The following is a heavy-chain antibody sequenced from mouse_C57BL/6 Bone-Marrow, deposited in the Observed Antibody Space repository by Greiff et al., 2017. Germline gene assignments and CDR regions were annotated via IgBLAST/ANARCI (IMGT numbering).Heavy chain of an antibody. J-gene: IGHJ1*03. V-gene: IGHV14-4*01. CDR3: NTIVTTRYFDV. CDR1: GFNIKDDY. D-gene: IGHD2-5*01. Sequence: VQLQQSGAELVRPGASVKLSCTASGFNIKDDYMHWVKQRPEQGLEWIGWIDPENGATEYTSKFQGKATITADTSSNTAYMQLSSLTAEDTAVYYCNTIVTTRYFDVWGTGTTVTVSS. CDR2: IDPENGAT.